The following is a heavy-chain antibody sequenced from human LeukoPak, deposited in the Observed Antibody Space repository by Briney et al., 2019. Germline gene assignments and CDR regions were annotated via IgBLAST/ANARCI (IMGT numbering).Heavy chain of an antibody. CDR3: ARLRITMVRGVIIKEVYFDY. V-gene: IGHV4-59*01. CDR2: IYYSGST. Sequence: SETLSLTCTVSGGSISSYYWSWIRQPPGKGLEWIGYIYYSGSTNYNPSLKSRVTISVDTSKNQFSLKLSSVTAADAAVYYCARLRITMVRGVIIKEVYFDYWGQGTLVTVSS. D-gene: IGHD3-10*01. CDR1: GGSISSYY. J-gene: IGHJ4*02.